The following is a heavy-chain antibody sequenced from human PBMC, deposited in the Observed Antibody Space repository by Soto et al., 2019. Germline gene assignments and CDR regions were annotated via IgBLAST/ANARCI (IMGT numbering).Heavy chain of an antibody. Sequence: PGGSLRLSCAASGFTFSSYGMHWVRQAPGKGLEWVAVISYDGSNEYYADSVKGRFTISRDNSKNTLYLQMNSLRAEDTAVYYCARGWGSWFDPWGQGTLVTVSS. CDR1: GFTFSSYG. CDR3: ARGWGSWFDP. V-gene: IGHV3-30*19. J-gene: IGHJ5*02. CDR2: ISYDGSNE. D-gene: IGHD3-16*01.